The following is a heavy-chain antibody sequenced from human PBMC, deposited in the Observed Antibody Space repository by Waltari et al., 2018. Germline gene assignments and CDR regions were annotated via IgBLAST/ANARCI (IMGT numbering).Heavy chain of an antibody. CDR3: ARGLTEGSSWIDY. V-gene: IGHV1-2*02. J-gene: IGHJ4*02. Sequence: QVQLVQSGAEVKKPGASVKVSCKASGYTFTGYYMHWVRQAPGQGLEWMGCSNPNSGGTNYAQKFQGRVTMTRDTSISTAYMELSRLRSDDTAVYYCARGLTEGSSWIDYWCQGTLVTVSS. CDR2: SNPNSGGT. D-gene: IGHD6-13*01. CDR1: GYTFTGYY.